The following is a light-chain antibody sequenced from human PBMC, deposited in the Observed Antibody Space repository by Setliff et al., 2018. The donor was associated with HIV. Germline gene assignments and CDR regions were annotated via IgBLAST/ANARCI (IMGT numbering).Light chain of an antibody. CDR2: EVR. CDR1: SSDVGGYTS. J-gene: IGLJ1*01. Sequence: QSALTQPASVSGSPGQSITISCTGTSSDVGGYTSVSWYQQHPGKAPKLIIYEVRNRPSGVSDRFSGSKSGNTASLTISGLQAEDEADYYCSSYASTNTLPFGTGTKVTVL. CDR3: SSYASTNTLP. V-gene: IGLV2-14*01.